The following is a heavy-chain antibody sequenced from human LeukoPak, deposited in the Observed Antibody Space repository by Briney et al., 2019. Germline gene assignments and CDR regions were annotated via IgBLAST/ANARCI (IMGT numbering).Heavy chain of an antibody. CDR3: ARIRYCGGIGCYYIDY. CDR2: IDPNTGDS. D-gene: IGHD2-21*01. J-gene: IGHJ4*02. CDR1: GYTFTSYG. Sequence: GASVTVSCKASGYTFTSYGISWVRQAPGQGLEWMGWIDPNTGDSKYVQKFQGRVTITRDTSISTAYMELSRLTSDDTPFYYCARIRYCGGIGCYYIDYWGQGTLVTGSA. V-gene: IGHV1-2*02.